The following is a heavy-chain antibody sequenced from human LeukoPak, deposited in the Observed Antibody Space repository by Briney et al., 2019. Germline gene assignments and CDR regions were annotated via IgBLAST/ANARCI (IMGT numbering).Heavy chain of an antibody. CDR1: ADSISNFW. CDR3: ARFPSFYDLSGAANAFDI. V-gene: IGHV4-4*07. D-gene: IGHD2-15*01. Sequence: SETLSLTCTVSADSISNFWWNWIRLPAGKGLEWIGRIHTSGGNNYNPSLRSRVTMSLDTSKNQFSLQLTSVTAADTAVYYCARFPSFYDLSGAANAFDIWGQGTMVIVSS. J-gene: IGHJ3*02. CDR2: IHTSGGN.